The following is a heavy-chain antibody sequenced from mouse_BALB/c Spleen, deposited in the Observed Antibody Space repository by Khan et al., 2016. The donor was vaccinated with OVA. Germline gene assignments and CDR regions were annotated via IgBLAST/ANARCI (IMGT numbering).Heavy chain of an antibody. CDR2: IWSAGST. Sequence: QVQLQQSGPGLVQPSQSLSITCTVSGFSLTNYSVHWVRQSPGKGLEWLGVIWSAGSTDYNAAFISRLTLRKDNSRSQVFFKMNSLQPNDTAIYYCARRGYDYGRGALFAYWGQGTLVTVSA. V-gene: IGHV2-2*02. D-gene: IGHD2-4*01. J-gene: IGHJ3*01. CDR1: GFSLTNYS. CDR3: ARRGYDYGRGALFAY.